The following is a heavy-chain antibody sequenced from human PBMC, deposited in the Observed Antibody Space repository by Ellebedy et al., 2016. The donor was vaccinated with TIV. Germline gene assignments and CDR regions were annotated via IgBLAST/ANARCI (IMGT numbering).Heavy chain of an antibody. D-gene: IGHD6-13*01. CDR3: AKDISSGIAAADG. Sequence: SLKISCAASGFTFDDYAMHWVRQAPGKGLEWVSGISWNSGSICYADSVKGRFTISRDNAKNSLYLQMNSLRAEDTALYYCAKDISSGIAAADGWGQGTLVTVSS. J-gene: IGHJ4*02. CDR2: ISWNSGSI. CDR1: GFTFDDYA. V-gene: IGHV3-9*01.